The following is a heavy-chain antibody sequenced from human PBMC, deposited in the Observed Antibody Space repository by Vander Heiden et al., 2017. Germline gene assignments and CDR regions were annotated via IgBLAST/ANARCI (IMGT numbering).Heavy chain of an antibody. Sequence: VQLQESGPGLVKPSETLSLTCTVSGGSVSNGSFYWPWILQPPGKTLEWIGYIYYSGSTNYNPSLKSRVTISVDTSKNQFSLKLTSVTAADTAVYYCARGRLRQLVVLDWYFDLWGRGTLVTVSS. CDR2: IYYSGST. CDR3: ARGRLRQLVVLDWYFDL. CDR1: GGSVSNGSFY. V-gene: IGHV4-61*01. J-gene: IGHJ2*01. D-gene: IGHD6-6*01.